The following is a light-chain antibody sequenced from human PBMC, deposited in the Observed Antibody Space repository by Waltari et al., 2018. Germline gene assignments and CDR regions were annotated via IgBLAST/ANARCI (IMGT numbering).Light chain of an antibody. J-gene: IGLJ2*01. Sequence: NFILTQPHSVSESPEKTVTFSCTRNGGSIASNYWQWYQQRPGSSPTTVIYENNLRPSGVPDRFSGSIDTSSNSASLTISGLKTEDEADYYCQSYDSNVVVFGGGTKVTVL. V-gene: IGLV6-57*01. CDR2: ENN. CDR3: QSYDSNVVV. CDR1: GGSIASNY.